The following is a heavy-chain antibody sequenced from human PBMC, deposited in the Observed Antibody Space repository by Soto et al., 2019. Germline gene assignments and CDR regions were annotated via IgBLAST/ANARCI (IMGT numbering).Heavy chain of an antibody. Sequence: QVQLQESGPGLVKPSGTLSLTCAVSGGPISSSNWWSWVRQPPGKGLEWIGEIYRSGNINSNPSLKSRVTISVDTSKNQFSLKLSSVTAADTAVYYCARANYCSSTSCHVDYWGQGTLVTVSS. CDR1: GGPISSSNW. CDR2: IYRSGNI. CDR3: ARANYCSSTSCHVDY. V-gene: IGHV4-4*02. D-gene: IGHD2-2*01. J-gene: IGHJ4*02.